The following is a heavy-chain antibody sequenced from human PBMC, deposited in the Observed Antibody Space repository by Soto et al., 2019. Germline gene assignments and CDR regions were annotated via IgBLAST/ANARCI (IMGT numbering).Heavy chain of an antibody. CDR1: GFTFSSYA. CDR2: ISGSGGST. CDR3: AKDESRRNRRYFDL. Sequence: EVQLLESGGGLVQPGGSLRLSCAASGFTFSSYAMYWVRQAPGKGLEWVSVISGSGGSTYYADSVKGRFTISRDNSKSTLYLQMISLRAEDTAVYYCAKDESRRNRRYFDLWGRGTLVTVSS. D-gene: IGHD4-4*01. J-gene: IGHJ2*01. V-gene: IGHV3-23*01.